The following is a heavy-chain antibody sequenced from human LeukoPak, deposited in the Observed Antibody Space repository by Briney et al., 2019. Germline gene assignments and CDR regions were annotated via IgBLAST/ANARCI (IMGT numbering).Heavy chain of an antibody. J-gene: IGHJ4*02. CDR3: ASQLGFDSSSWSPYYFDY. D-gene: IGHD6-13*01. CDR2: ISAYNGNT. Sequence: ASVKVSCKASGYTFTSYGISWVRQAPGQGLEWMGWISAYNGNTNYAQKLQGRVTMTTDTSTSTAYMELRSLRSDDTAVYYCASQLGFDSSSWSPYYFDYWGQGTLVTVSS. V-gene: IGHV1-18*01. CDR1: GYTFTSYG.